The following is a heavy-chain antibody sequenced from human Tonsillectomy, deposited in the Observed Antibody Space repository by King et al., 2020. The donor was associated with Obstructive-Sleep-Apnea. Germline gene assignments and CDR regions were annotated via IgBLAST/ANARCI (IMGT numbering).Heavy chain of an antibody. J-gene: IGHJ4*02. Sequence: QLQESGPGLVKPSETLSLTCTVSGGSISSYYWSWIRQPPGKGLEWIGYFYYSGSTNYNPSLKSRVTISVDTSKNQFSLKLSPVTAADTAVYYCARGPVGQWLVLDYWGQGTLVTVSS. CDR1: GGSISSYY. V-gene: IGHV4-59*01. D-gene: IGHD6-19*01. CDR3: ARGPVGQWLVLDY. CDR2: FYYSGST.